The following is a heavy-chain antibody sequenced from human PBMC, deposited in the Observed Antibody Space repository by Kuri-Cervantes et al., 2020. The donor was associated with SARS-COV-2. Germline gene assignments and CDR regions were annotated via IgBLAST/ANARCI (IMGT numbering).Heavy chain of an antibody. CDR3: AREMGYSYGYYYYYYYGMDV. Sequence: GSLRLSCAASGFTFSDHYMDWVRQAPGKELEWVGEINHSGSTNYNPSLKSRVTISVDTSKNQFSLKLSSVTAADTAVYYCAREMGYSYGYYYYYYYGMDVWGQGTTVTVSS. D-gene: IGHD5-18*01. V-gene: IGHV4-34*01. CDR1: GFTFSDHY. J-gene: IGHJ6*02. CDR2: INHSGST.